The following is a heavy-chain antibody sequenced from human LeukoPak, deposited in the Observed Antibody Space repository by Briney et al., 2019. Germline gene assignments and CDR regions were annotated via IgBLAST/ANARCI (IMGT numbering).Heavy chain of an antibody. CDR2: ISSSGSTI. CDR3: ARGTGLCGDCFDFYYYGMDV. J-gene: IGHJ6*02. V-gene: IGHV3-11*01. CDR1: GFTFSDYY. Sequence: GGSLRHSCAASGFTFSDYYMSWIRQAPGKGLEWVSYISSSGSTIYYADSVKGRFTISRDNAKNSLYLQMNSLRAEDTAVYYCARGTGLCGDCFDFYYYGMDVWGQGTTVTVSS. D-gene: IGHD2-21*02.